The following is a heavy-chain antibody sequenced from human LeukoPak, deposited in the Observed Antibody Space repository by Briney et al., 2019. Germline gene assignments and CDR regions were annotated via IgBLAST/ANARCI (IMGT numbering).Heavy chain of an antibody. Sequence: SETLSLTCTVSGGSISSYYWSWIRQPGGKGLEWIGRIYTSGSTNYNPSLKSRVTMSVDTSKNQFSLKLSSVTAADTAVYYCARVRRSEYCSSTSGYTNYYFDYWGQGTLVTVSS. D-gene: IGHD2-2*02. J-gene: IGHJ4*02. CDR3: ARVRRSEYCSSTSGYTNYYFDY. CDR2: IYTSGST. CDR1: GGSISSYY. V-gene: IGHV4-4*07.